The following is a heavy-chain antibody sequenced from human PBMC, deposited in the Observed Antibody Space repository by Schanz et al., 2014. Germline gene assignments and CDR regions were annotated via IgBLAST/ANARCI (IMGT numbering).Heavy chain of an antibody. J-gene: IGHJ3*02. CDR1: GFTFSTSA. V-gene: IGHV3-74*02. CDR3: AKSDAFDI. CDR2: IKSDGSST. Sequence: EVQLLESGGGLVQPGGSLRLSCAASGFTFSTSAMSWVRQAPGKGLEWVSRIKSDGSSTSYADSVKGRFTISRDNAKNTLYLQMNSLRAEDTAVYYCAKSDAFDIWGQGTLVTVSA.